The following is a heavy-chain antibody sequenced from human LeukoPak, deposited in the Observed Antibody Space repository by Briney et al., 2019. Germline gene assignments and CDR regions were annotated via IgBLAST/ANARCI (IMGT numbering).Heavy chain of an antibody. V-gene: IGHV4-59*12. D-gene: IGHD3-3*01. CDR1: GGSISSYY. J-gene: IGHJ4*02. CDR3: ARFHRYDFWSGYSSRGGPFDY. CDR2: IYYSGST. Sequence: SETLSLTCTVSGGSISSYYWSWIRQPPGKGLEWIGYIYYSGSTNYNPSLKSRVTISVDTSKNQFSLKLSSVTAADTAVYYCARFHRYDFWSGYSSRGGPFDYWGQGTLVTVSS.